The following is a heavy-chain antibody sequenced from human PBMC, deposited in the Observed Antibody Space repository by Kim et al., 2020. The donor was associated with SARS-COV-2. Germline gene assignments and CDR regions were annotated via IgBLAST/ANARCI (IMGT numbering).Heavy chain of an antibody. Sequence: SETLSLTCAVSGDSMTSGDWWTWVRQPPGKGLEWIGEIFNVDSINYNPSLQSRVTLSIDTSKNHFYLRLTSVTAADTAVYYCAKFLTATGSFDTWGQGTLVTV. D-gene: IGHD3-9*01. CDR1: GDSMTSGDW. CDR3: AKFLTATGSFDT. V-gene: IGHV4-4*02. J-gene: IGHJ4*02. CDR2: IFNVDSI.